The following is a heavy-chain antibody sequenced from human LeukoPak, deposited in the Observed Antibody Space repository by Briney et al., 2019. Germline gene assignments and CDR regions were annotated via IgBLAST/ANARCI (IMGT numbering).Heavy chain of an antibody. CDR1: GGSFSGYY. J-gene: IGHJ4*02. D-gene: IGHD3-22*01. CDR3: ARGTYYYDSSGQGYFDY. V-gene: IGHV4-34*01. CDR2: INHSGST. Sequence: PSETLSLTCAVYGGSFSGYYWSWIRQPPGKGLEWIGEINHSGSTNYNPSLKNRVTISVDTSKNQFSLKLSSVTAADTAVYYCARGTYYYDSSGQGYFDYWGQGTLVTVSS.